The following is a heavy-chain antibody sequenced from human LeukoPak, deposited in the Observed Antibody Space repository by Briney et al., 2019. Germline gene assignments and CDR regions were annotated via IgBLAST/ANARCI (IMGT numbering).Heavy chain of an antibody. CDR1: GFTFSNYW. J-gene: IGHJ4*02. CDR2: IKKDGSEK. Sequence: GGSLRLSCAASGFTFSNYWMSWVRQAPGKGLEWVANIKKDGSEKYYVDSVKGRFTISRDNAKNSLYLQMNSLRVEDTAVYYREGSAGYWGQGTLVTVSS. CDR3: EGSAGY. D-gene: IGHD6-19*01. V-gene: IGHV3-7*01.